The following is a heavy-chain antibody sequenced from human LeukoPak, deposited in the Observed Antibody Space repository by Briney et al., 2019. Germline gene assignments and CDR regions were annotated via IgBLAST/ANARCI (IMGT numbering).Heavy chain of an antibody. CDR1: GFTFSSYA. CDR2: ISSNGGST. Sequence: GSLRLSCAASGFTFSSYAMHWVRQAPGKGLEYVSAISSNGGSTYYANSVKSRFTISRDNSKNTLYLQMGSLRAEDMAVYYCARDSVSSGWAINYYMDVWGKGTTVTVSS. CDR3: ARDSVSSGWAINYYMDV. V-gene: IGHV3-64*01. J-gene: IGHJ6*03. D-gene: IGHD6-19*01.